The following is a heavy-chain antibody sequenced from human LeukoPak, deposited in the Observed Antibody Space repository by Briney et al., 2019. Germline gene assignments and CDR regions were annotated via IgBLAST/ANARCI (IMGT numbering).Heavy chain of an antibody. J-gene: IGHJ4*02. CDR3: ARGRAVAGTRYFNY. Sequence: ASVKVSCKASGYTFTSYDINWVRQATGQGLEWMGWMNPNSGNTGYAQKFQGRVTMTRNTSISTAYMELSSLRSEDTAVYYCARGRAVAGTRYFNYWGQGTLVTVSS. V-gene: IGHV1-8*01. D-gene: IGHD6-19*01. CDR1: GYTFTSYD. CDR2: MNPNSGNT.